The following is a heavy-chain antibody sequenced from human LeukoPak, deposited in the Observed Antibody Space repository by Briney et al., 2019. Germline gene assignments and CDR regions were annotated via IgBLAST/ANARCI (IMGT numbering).Heavy chain of an antibody. D-gene: IGHD3-22*01. Sequence: ASVKVSCKASEYSFTDYYIHWVRQAPGQGLEWMGWINPNSGVTNSAQKFQVRITLTRDTSISTAYMELSRLRSDDTAVYYCAAGPVYDYFEFWGQGTLVTVSS. CDR2: INPNSGVT. CDR3: AAGPVYDYFEF. V-gene: IGHV1-2*02. J-gene: IGHJ4*02. CDR1: EYSFTDYY.